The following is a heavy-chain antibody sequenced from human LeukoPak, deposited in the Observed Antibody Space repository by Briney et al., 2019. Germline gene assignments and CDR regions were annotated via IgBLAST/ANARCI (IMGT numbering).Heavy chain of an antibody. CDR3: ARVRRCYCSGGSCYLCYYYGMDV. J-gene: IGHJ6*02. CDR1: GGSISSSNW. V-gene: IGHV4-4*02. Sequence: SGTLSLTCGVSGGSISSSNWWTWVRQPPGRGLEWIGEIYHSGTTNYNPSLKSRVTISVDTSKNQFSLKLSSVTAADTAVYYCARVRRCYCSGGSCYLCYYYGMDVWGQGTTVTVSS. D-gene: IGHD2-15*01. CDR2: IYHSGTT.